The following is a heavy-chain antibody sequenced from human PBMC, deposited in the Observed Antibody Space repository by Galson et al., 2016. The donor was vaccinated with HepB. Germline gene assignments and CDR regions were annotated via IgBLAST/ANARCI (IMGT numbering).Heavy chain of an antibody. Sequence: SLRLSCAGAGFTVSNNYMRWVRQAPGKALEWVSLIYSSGNTHYADSVKGRFTISRDSSKNTVYLQMNSLRVDDTAVYYCARGGGAAAAAWGQGTLVTVSS. CDR3: ARGGGAAAAA. CDR2: IYSSGNT. V-gene: IGHV3-53*01. CDR1: GFTVSNNY. J-gene: IGHJ5*02. D-gene: IGHD6-13*01.